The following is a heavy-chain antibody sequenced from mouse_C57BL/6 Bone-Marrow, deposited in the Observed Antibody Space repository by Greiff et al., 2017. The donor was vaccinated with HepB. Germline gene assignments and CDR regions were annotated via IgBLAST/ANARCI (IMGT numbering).Heavy chain of an antibody. CDR3: ARYGSTVVATPFDY. D-gene: IGHD1-1*01. CDR1: GYTFTSYW. Sequence: QVQLQQSGTELVKPGASVKLSCKASGYTFTSYWMHWVKQRPGQGLEWIGNINPSNGGTNYNEKFKSKATLTVDKSSSTAYMQLSSLTSEDSAVYYCARYGSTVVATPFDYWGQGTTLTVSS. CDR2: INPSNGGT. J-gene: IGHJ2*01. V-gene: IGHV1-53*01.